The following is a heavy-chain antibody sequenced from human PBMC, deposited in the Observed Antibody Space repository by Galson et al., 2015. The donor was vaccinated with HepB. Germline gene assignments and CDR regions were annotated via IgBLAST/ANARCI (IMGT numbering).Heavy chain of an antibody. CDR3: ARDRLLWFGESIQNWFDP. J-gene: IGHJ5*02. D-gene: IGHD3-10*01. CDR1: GYTFTSYG. CDR2: ISAYNGNT. V-gene: IGHV1-18*01. Sequence: CKASGYTFTSYGISWVRQAPGQGLEWMGWISAYNGNTNYAQKFQGRVTMTTDTSTSTAYMELRSLRSDDTAVYYCARDRLLWFGESIQNWFDPWGQGTLVTVSS.